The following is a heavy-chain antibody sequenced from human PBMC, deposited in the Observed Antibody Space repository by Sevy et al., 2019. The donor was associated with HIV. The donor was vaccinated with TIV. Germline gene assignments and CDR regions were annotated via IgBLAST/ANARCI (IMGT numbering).Heavy chain of an antibody. CDR2: IKEDGSEK. Sequence: GGSLRLSCVVSGLTFSNYWMTWVRQAPGKGLEWVANIKEDGSEKYYLFSVKDRFTISRDNAKNSLCLQMNSLRVDDTSVYYCATGAGLWGQGTLVTVSS. V-gene: IGHV3-7*01. CDR1: GLTFSNYW. CDR3: ATGAGL. J-gene: IGHJ4*02. D-gene: IGHD6-19*01.